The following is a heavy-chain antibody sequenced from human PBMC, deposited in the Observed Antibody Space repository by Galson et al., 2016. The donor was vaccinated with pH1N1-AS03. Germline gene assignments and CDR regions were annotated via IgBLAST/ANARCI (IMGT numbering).Heavy chain of an antibody. J-gene: IGHJ6*02. Sequence: SVKVSCKASGYIFTGFYVHWVRQAPGQGLEWMGWINPNNGVTNYAQKFQAWVTMTGDTSISTAYMELYGLKSDDTAVYYCARDPRRACSSATCPTTYYFGMDVWGQRTTVIVSS. D-gene: IGHD1-14*01. CDR1: GYIFTGFY. V-gene: IGHV1-2*04. CDR3: ARDPRRACSSATCPTTYYFGMDV. CDR2: INPNNGVT.